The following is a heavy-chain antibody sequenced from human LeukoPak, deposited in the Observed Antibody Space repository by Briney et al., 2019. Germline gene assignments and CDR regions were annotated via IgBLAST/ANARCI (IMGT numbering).Heavy chain of an antibody. D-gene: IGHD5-18*01. CDR1: GFTFSSYW. CDR2: IKQDGSEK. CDR3: ARVLPGYYFDY. V-gene: IGHV3-7*03. Sequence: GGSLRLSCAASGFTFSSYWMSWVRQAPGKGLEWVANIKQDGSEKYYVDSVKGRFTTSRDNAKNSLYLQMNSLRAEDTAVYYCARVLPGYYFDYWGQGTLVTVSS. J-gene: IGHJ4*02.